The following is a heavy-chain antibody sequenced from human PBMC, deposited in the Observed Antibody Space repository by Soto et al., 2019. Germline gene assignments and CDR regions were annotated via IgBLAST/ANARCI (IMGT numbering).Heavy chain of an antibody. D-gene: IGHD3-22*01. V-gene: IGHV3-48*02. Sequence: GGSLRLSCTPFGFVFGDYSMNWVRQAPGKGLEWISYVTTTSSTMYYADSVKGRFTISRDNAKNSLYLQMNSLRDEDMAVYYCARDSSGRQYYGMDVWGQGTTVTVSS. J-gene: IGHJ6*02. CDR2: VTTTSSTM. CDR1: GFVFGDYS. CDR3: ARDSSGRQYYGMDV.